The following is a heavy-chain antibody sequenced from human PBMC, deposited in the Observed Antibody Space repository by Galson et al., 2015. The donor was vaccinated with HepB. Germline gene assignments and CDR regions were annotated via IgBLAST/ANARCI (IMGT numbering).Heavy chain of an antibody. V-gene: IGHV3-7*01. CDR3: ARQGSWYSGMDV. CDR2: INQDGSEK. Sequence: SLRLSCAASGFTFSSSWMSWVRQAPGKGLEWVANINQDGSEKYYVDSIKGRFTISRDNAKNSLYLQMNSLRAEDTAVYYCARQGSWYSGMDVWGQGTTVTVSS. J-gene: IGHJ6*02. CDR1: GFTFSSSW.